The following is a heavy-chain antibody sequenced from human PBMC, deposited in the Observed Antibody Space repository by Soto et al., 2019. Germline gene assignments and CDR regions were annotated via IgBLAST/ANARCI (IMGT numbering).Heavy chain of an antibody. V-gene: IGHV4-61*01. CDR1: VGSVSSVSNY. D-gene: IGHD6-19*01. CDR2: IYYSGST. Sequence: QVQLQESGPGLVKLSEPLSLTCPVPVGSVSSVSNYWSWIRQPPGKGLEWMGYIYYSGSTNYNPSPKSRVTISVDTAKNQFSLKLSSVTAADTAVYYCARGIEGWYQGRYYYGMDVWGQGTTVTVSS. J-gene: IGHJ6*02. CDR3: ARGIEGWYQGRYYYGMDV.